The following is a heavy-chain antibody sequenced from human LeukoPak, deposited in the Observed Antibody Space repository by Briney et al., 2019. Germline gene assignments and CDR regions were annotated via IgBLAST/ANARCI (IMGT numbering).Heavy chain of an antibody. CDR1: AFIFSGHW. CDR2: IKEDGSER. Sequence: PGGSLRLSCEGSAFIFSGHWMNWVRQTPGKGLEWVASIKEDGSERQYVDSVKGRFSISRDNTKGSLFLQLNSLRAEDTAVYYCAKDQYDYVRGEFDYWGQGTLVTVSS. D-gene: IGHD3-16*01. J-gene: IGHJ4*02. CDR3: AKDQYDYVRGEFDY. V-gene: IGHV3-7*03.